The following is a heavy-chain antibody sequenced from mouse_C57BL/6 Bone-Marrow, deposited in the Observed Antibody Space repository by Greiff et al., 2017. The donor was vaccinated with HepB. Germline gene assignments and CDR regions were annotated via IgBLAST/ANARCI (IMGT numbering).Heavy chain of an antibody. D-gene: IGHD1-1*01. V-gene: IGHV2-2*01. CDR2: IWSGGST. CDR3: ARMHYGSSSYWNFDV. J-gene: IGHJ1*03. Sequence: VKLQESGPGLVQPSQSLSITCTVSGFSLTSYGVHWVRQSPGKGLEWLGVIWSGGSTDYNAAFISRLSISKDNSKSQVFFKMNSLQADDTAIYYCARMHYGSSSYWNFDVWGTGTTVTVSS. CDR1: GFSLTSYG.